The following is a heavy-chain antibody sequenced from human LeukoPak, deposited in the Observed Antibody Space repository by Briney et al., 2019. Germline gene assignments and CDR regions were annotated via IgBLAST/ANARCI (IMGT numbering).Heavy chain of an antibody. CDR1: GFTFSSYS. J-gene: IGHJ3*02. CDR3: ARDAAYCGGDCYGAFDI. Sequence: PGGSLRLSCAASGFTFSSYSMNWVRQAPGKGLEWVSSISSSSSYIYYAYSVKGRFTISRDNAKNSLYLQMNSLRAEDTAVYYCARDAAYCGGDCYGAFDIWGQGTMVTVSS. CDR2: ISSSSSYI. D-gene: IGHD2-21*02. V-gene: IGHV3-21*01.